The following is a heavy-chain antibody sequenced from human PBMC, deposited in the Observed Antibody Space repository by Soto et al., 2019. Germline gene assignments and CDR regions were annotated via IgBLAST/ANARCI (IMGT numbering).Heavy chain of an antibody. V-gene: IGHV2-26*01. CDR3: GRMGGDYDYYGLYG. Sequence: ESAPTRVNPTETLTLTCSVAGFSLTNGRMGESWIRQPPGKALEWLAHFFSDAERSYSTSMQSRLNMYKDSSGSQVVLTMTNMAPADTATYYGGRMGGDYDYYGLYGRGHGIAFTLSS. CDR2: FFSDAER. D-gene: IGHD4-17*01. CDR1: GFSLTNGRMG. J-gene: IGHJ6*02.